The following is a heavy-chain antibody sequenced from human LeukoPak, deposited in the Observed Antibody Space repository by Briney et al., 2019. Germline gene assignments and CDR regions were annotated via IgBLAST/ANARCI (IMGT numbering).Heavy chain of an antibody. V-gene: IGHV3-7*01. J-gene: IGHJ5*02. CDR2: ISENGRAK. Sequence: GGSLRLSCAASGFSFSNYWMSWVRQAPGKGLEWVASISENGRAKPYVASVRGRFTISRDNTKNTLYLQMNSLRVEDTAVYHCVRSDWFDPWGQGTLVTVSS. CDR3: VRSDWFDP. CDR1: GFSFSNYW.